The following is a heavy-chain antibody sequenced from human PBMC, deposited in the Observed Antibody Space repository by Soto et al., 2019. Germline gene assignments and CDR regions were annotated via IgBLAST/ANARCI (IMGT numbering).Heavy chain of an antibody. J-gene: IGHJ6*03. CDR3: AIWGSGSDTGMDV. D-gene: IGHD3-10*01. V-gene: IGHV4-59*08. CDR1: GGSISSYY. CDR2: IYYSGST. Sequence: LPETLSLTCTVSGGSISSYYWSWIRQPPGKGLEWIGYIYYSGSTNYNPSLKSRVTISVDTSKNQFSLKLSSVTAADRAVYYCAIWGSGSDTGMDVWGKRTTVTVS.